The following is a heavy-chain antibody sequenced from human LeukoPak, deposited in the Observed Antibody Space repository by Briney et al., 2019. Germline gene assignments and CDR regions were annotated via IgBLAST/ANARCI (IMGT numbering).Heavy chain of an antibody. D-gene: IGHD6-13*01. J-gene: IGHJ4*02. Sequence: SSTVYADSVKGRFTISRDNSKNTLYLQMNSLRAEDTAVYYCAKEAAAENWGQGTLVTVSS. CDR3: AKEAAAEN. CDR2: SST. V-gene: IGHV3-NL1*01.